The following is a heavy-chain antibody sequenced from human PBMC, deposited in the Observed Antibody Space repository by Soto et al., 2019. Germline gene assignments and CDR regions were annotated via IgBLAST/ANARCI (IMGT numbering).Heavy chain of an antibody. CDR2: INAGNGNT. J-gene: IGHJ3*02. CDR1: GYTFTSYA. V-gene: IGHV1-3*01. Sequence: QVQLVQSGAEVKKPGASVKVSCKASGYTFTSYAMHWVRQAPGQRLEWMGWINAGNGNTKYSQKFPGRVTITRDTSASTAYMELSSLRSEDTAVYYCARDSGYCSGGSCYYAFDIWGQGTMVTVSS. D-gene: IGHD2-15*01. CDR3: ARDSGYCSGGSCYYAFDI.